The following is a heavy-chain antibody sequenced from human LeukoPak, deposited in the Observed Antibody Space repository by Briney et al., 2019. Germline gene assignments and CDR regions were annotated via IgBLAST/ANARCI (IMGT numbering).Heavy chain of an antibody. CDR3: ARDFSAASFYFDY. J-gene: IGHJ4*02. CDR1: GFSFRDYT. CDR2: ISGSGNDK. D-gene: IGHD6-25*01. V-gene: IGHV3-21*06. Sequence: GGSLRLSCAGSGFSFRDYTMNWVRLAPGKGLEWVSSISGSGNDKVYADSVKGRFSISRDNMKNILYLQMNSLRVGDTAVYYCARDFSAASFYFDYWGQGSLVSVSS.